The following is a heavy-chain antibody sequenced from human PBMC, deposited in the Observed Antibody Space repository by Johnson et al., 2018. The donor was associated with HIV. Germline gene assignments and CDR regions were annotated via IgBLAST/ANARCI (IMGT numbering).Heavy chain of an antibody. V-gene: IGHV3-33*06. Sequence: QVQVVESGGGLIQPGRSLRLSCAASGFTFSSYGMHWVRQAPGKGLEWVAVIWYDGSNNYYADSVKGRFTISRDNSKNTLYLQMNSLRAEDTAVYYCAKDYAVRMRANAFDIWGQGTMVTVSS. CDR1: GFTFSSYG. CDR2: IWYDGSNN. J-gene: IGHJ3*02. CDR3: AKDYAVRMRANAFDI. D-gene: IGHD6-19*01.